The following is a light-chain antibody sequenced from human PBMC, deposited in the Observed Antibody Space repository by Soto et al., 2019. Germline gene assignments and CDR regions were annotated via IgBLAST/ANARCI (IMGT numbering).Light chain of an antibody. CDR1: QSVSSSY. CDR2: GAS. V-gene: IGKV3-20*01. CDR3: QQYGSSPAIT. J-gene: IGKJ5*01. Sequence: EIVLTQSPGTLSLSPGEGAALSYRASQSVSSSYLAWYQQKPGQAPRLLIYGASSRATGIPDRFSGSGSGTDFTLTISRLEPEDFAVYYCQQYGSSPAITFGQGTRLEIK.